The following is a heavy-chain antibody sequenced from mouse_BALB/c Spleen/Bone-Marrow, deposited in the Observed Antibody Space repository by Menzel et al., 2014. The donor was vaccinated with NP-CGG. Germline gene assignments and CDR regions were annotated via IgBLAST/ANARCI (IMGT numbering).Heavy chain of an antibody. J-gene: IGHJ4*01. CDR1: GYTFSSYW. Sequence: VNVVESGAELTKPGASMKISCKATGYTFSSYWIEWVKQRPGHGLEWIGEILPGSGSTNYNERFKGKATFTADTSSNTAYMQLSSLTSEDSAVYYCARAYYVNYDAMDYWGQGTSVTVSS. D-gene: IGHD2-10*01. CDR3: ARAYYVNYDAMDY. CDR2: ILPGSGST. V-gene: IGHV1-9*01.